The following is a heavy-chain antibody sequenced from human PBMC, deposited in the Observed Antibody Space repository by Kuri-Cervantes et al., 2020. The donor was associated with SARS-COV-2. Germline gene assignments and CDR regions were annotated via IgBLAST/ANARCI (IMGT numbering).Heavy chain of an antibody. CDR1: GDTFSSYG. Sequence: ASVKVSCKASGDTFSSYGISWVRQAPGQGLEWMGWISAYNGNTNYAQRLQGRVTMTTDTSTSTAYMELRSLRSDDTAVYYCARVMKVVTPNYYYYYYMDVWGKGTTVTVSS. D-gene: IGHD4-23*01. CDR2: ISAYNGNT. CDR3: ARVMKVVTPNYYYYYYMDV. V-gene: IGHV1-18*01. J-gene: IGHJ6*03.